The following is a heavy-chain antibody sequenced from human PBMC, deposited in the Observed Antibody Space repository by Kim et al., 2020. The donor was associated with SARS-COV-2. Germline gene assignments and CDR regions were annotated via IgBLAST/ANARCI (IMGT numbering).Heavy chain of an antibody. D-gene: IGHD2-21*01. CDR1: GYTFTSYY. V-gene: IGHV1-46*01. J-gene: IGHJ5*02. CDR2: INPSGGST. CDR3: AREDLGGPYCGGDCYSGWFDP. Sequence: ASVKVSCKASGYTFTSYYMHWVRQAPGQGLEWMGIINPSGGSTSYAQKFQGRVTMTRDTSTSTVYMELSSLRSEDTAVYYCAREDLGGPYCGGDCYSGWFDPWGQGTLVTVSS.